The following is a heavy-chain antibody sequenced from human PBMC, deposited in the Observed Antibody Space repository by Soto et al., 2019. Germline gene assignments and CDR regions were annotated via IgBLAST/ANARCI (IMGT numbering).Heavy chain of an antibody. Sequence: QVQLQESGPGLVKPSQTLSLTCTVSGGSISSGGYYWSWIRQHPGKGLEWIGYIYYSGSTYYNPSLKSRVTISVDTSKNQFSLKLSSVTAAATAVYYCARGEYSSSWSVGDLDYWGQGTLVTVSS. CDR1: GGSISSGGYY. D-gene: IGHD6-13*01. CDR2: IYYSGST. CDR3: ARGEYSSSWSVGDLDY. V-gene: IGHV4-31*03. J-gene: IGHJ4*02.